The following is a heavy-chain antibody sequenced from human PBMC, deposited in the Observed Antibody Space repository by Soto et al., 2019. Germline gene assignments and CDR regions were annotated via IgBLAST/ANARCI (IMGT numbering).Heavy chain of an antibody. Sequence: QVQLVESGGGVVQPGKSLRLSCAASGFTFSTYGMHWVRQAPGKGLEWVAVIWYDGNNKYYADFVKGRFTIYRDNSKHTLYLQLNRLRGEDTAVYFCAIDHPEAIAVAGTPYGMDGWGQGTTVTVSS. CDR3: AIDHPEAIAVAGTPYGMDG. J-gene: IGHJ6*02. CDR1: GFTFSTYG. V-gene: IGHV3-33*01. CDR2: IWYDGNNK. D-gene: IGHD6-19*01.